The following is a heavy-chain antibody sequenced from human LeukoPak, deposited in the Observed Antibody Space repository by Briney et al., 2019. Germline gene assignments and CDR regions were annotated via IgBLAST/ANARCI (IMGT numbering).Heavy chain of an antibody. CDR1: GGSISSSSYY. Sequence: PSETLSLTCTVSGGSISSSSYYWGWIRQPPGKGLEWIGSIYYSGSTYYNPSLKSRVTISVDTSKNQFSQKLSSVTAADTAVYYCARGGTTTLYYYYGMDVWGQGTTVTVSS. J-gene: IGHJ6*02. CDR3: ARGGTTTLYYYYGMDV. CDR2: IYYSGST. V-gene: IGHV4-39*07. D-gene: IGHD1-26*01.